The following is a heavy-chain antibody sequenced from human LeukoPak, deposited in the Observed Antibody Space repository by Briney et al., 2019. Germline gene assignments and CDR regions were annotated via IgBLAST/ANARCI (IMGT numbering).Heavy chain of an antibody. V-gene: IGHV3-74*01. CDR2: INSDGTTT. CDR1: GFTFSDYW. Sequence: GGSLRLSCATPGFTFSDYWMHWVRQAPGKGPVWVSRINSDGTTTTYADSVKGRFTISRDNAKNTLYLQMNSLRAEDTAVYYCASPSSYGGYRYHFDYWGQGTLVTVSS. J-gene: IGHJ4*02. CDR3: ASPSSYGGYRYHFDY. D-gene: IGHD5-12*01.